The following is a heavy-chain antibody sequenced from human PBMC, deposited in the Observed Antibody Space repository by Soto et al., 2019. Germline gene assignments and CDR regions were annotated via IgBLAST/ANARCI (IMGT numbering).Heavy chain of an antibody. CDR3: ARGGGSTKVDY. J-gene: IGHJ4*02. CDR1: GGSITSSGYY. Sequence: QVQLQESGPGLVKPSQTLSLTCTVSGGSITSSGYYWSWIRQHPGEGLEWIGFTSNSGSTSYNPSLKGRITKIVEPSSNQFSRNLKVVTAPETGVLYSARGGGSTKVDYWGQGTLVTVS. CDR2: TSNSGST. D-gene: IGHD2-2*01. V-gene: IGHV4-31*03.